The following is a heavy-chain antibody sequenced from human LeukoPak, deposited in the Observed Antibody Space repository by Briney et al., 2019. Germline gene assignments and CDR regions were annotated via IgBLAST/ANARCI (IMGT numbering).Heavy chain of an antibody. J-gene: IGHJ4*02. D-gene: IGHD6-19*01. V-gene: IGHV3-21*01. CDR1: GFTFSSYS. Sequence: GGSLRLSCAASGFTFSSYSMNWVRQAPGKGLEWVSSISSSSSYIYYADSVKGRFTISRDNAKNSLYLQMNSLRAEDTAVYYCARDLSPRYSSGWYDGGDYWGQGTLVTVSS. CDR2: ISSSSSYI. CDR3: ARDLSPRYSSGWYDGGDY.